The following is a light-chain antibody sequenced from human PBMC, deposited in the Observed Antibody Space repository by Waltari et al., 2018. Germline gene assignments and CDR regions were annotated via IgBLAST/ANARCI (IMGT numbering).Light chain of an antibody. CDR3: QQYYSSPPWT. CDR2: WAS. V-gene: IGKV4-1*01. J-gene: IGKJ1*01. CDR1: QSIFYTSSNKDY. Sequence: DIVMIQSPDSLAVSPGEGATINCKSSQSIFYTSSNKDYLAWYQQKSGQPPKLLITWASTRESGVPDRFSGSGSGTDFTLTISSLQAEDVAVYYCQQYYSSPPWTFGQGTKVEIK.